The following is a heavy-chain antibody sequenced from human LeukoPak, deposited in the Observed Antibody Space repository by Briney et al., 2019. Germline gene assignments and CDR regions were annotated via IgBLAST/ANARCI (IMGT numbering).Heavy chain of an antibody. CDR2: IYHSGSA. CDR3: ARQEGGSNGRLFY. Sequence: RPSETLSLTCTVSGDSISSGGFYWSWIRQPPGKGLEWIGDIYHSGSAYYNPSLKSRVTISVDVTKNQFSLRLSSVTAADTAVYYCARQEGGSNGRLFYWDQGTLVTVSS. CDR1: GDSISSGGFY. J-gene: IGHJ4*02. V-gene: IGHV4-30-2*01. D-gene: IGHD2-15*01.